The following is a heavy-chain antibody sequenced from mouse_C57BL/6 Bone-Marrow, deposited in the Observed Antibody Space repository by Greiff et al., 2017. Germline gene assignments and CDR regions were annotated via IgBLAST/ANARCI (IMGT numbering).Heavy chain of an antibody. CDR3: AIGGDSSGYPYYFDY. V-gene: IGHV1-74*01. D-gene: IGHD3-2*02. J-gene: IGHJ2*01. Sequence: QVQLQHPGAELVKPGASVKVSCKASGYTFTSYWMHWVKQRPGQGLEWIGRIHPSDSDTNYNQKFKGKATLTVDKSSSTAYMQLSSLTSEDSAVYYGAIGGDSSGYPYYFDYWGQGTTLTVSS. CDR2: IHPSDSDT. CDR1: GYTFTSYW.